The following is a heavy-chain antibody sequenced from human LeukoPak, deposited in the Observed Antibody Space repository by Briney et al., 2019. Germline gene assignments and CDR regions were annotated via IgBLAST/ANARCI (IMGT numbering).Heavy chain of an antibody. J-gene: IGHJ4*02. D-gene: IGHD6-19*01. CDR1: GGSISSSSYY. Sequence: SETLSLTCTVSGGSISSSSYYWGWLRQPPGKGLEWIGGIYYSGSTYYNPSLKSRVTISVDTSKNQFSLKLSSVTAADTAVYYCASRGAGYSSGWQVDYWGQGTLVTVSS. V-gene: IGHV4-39*01. CDR2: IYYSGST. CDR3: ASRGAGYSSGWQVDY.